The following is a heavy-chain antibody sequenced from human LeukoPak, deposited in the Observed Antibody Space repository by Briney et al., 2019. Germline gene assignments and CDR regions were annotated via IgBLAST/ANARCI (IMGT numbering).Heavy chain of an antibody. CDR2: ISSSSSTI. CDR1: GFTFSSYS. CDR3: ARDKGYYYGSGSYDY. Sequence: GGSLRLSCAASGFTFSSYSMNWVRQAPGKGLEWVSSISSSSSTIYYADSVKGRFTISRDNAKNSLYLQMNSLRAEDTAVYYCARDKGYYYGSGSYDYWGQGTLVTVSS. D-gene: IGHD3-10*01. V-gene: IGHV3-48*04. J-gene: IGHJ4*02.